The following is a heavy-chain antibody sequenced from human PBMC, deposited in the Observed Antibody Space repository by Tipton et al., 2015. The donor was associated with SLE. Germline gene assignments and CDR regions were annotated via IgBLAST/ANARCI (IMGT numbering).Heavy chain of an antibody. V-gene: IGHV4-39*07. D-gene: IGHD6-13*01. CDR1: GDSISNSFYY. J-gene: IGHJ6*03. CDR3: ARGGEYGSSWYPRYYYYMDV. CDR2: IYASGST. Sequence: TLSLTCTVSGDSISNSFYYWAWIRQPPGKGLEWIGSIYASGSTNYNPSLKSRVTISVDTSKNQFSLKLSSVTAADTAVYYCARGGEYGSSWYPRYYYYMDVWGKGTTVTVSS.